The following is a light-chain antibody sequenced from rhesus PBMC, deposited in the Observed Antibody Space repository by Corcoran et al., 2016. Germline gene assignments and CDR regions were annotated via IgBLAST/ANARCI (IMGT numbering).Light chain of an antibody. V-gene: IGLV2-32*02. CDR3: NSYAGSNTFI. J-gene: IGLJ1*01. CDR1: SSDIGGYNY. CDR2: DVN. Sequence: QAALTQPRSVSGSPGQSVTISCTGTSSDIGGYNYVSWYQQHPGTAPKLMIYDVNKRPSGVSDRFSGSKSGNTASLTISGLQAEDEVDDYCNSYAGSNTFIFGAGTRLTVL.